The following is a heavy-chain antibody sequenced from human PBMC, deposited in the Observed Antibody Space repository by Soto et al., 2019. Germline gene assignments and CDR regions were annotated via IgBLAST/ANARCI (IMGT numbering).Heavy chain of an antibody. V-gene: IGHV4-34*01. J-gene: IGHJ4*02. CDR1: GGSFSSYH. CDR2: INHLTTT. D-gene: IGHD3-3*01. CDR3: ERGYDTALAPIF. Sequence: PSETLSLTCAVYGGSFSSYHWSWIRQTPGKGLEWIGEINHLTTTNYNPSLKSRVIISLDTPKNQFSLKLSSVTAADTAVYYCERGYDTALAPIFWGQGILVTVSS.